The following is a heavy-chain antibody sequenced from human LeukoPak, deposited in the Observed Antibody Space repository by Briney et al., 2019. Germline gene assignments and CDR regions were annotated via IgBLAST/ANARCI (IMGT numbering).Heavy chain of an antibody. CDR3: ARDPPPELWFGVVLSGAFDI. D-gene: IGHD3-10*01. J-gene: IGHJ3*02. CDR2: ISSSSNYI. Sequence: GGSLRLSCAASGFTFSRHSMNWVRQAPGKGLEWVSSISSSSNYIYFADSVKGRFTISRDNANNSLYLQMNSLRADDTAVYYCARDPPPELWFGVVLSGAFDIWGQGTMVTVSS. V-gene: IGHV3-21*01. CDR1: GFTFSRHS.